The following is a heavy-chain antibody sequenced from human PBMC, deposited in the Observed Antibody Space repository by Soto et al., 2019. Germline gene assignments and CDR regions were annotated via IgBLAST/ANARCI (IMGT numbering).Heavy chain of an antibody. CDR1: GFTFSTAW. D-gene: IGHD4-17*01. CDR3: TTPHLRGDYAYDY. V-gene: IGHV3-15*07. Sequence: PGGSLRLSCAASGFTFSTAWMNRVRQAPGKGLEWVGRIKSKTDGGTTDYAAPVKGRFTISRDDSKNTLYLQMNSLKTEDTAVYYCTTPHLRGDYAYDYWGQGTLVTVSS. CDR2: IKSKTDGGTT. J-gene: IGHJ4*02.